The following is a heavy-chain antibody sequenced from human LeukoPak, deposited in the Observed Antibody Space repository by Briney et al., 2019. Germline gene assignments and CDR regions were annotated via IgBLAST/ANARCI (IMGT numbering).Heavy chain of an antibody. CDR2: IYYSGST. J-gene: IGHJ4*02. CDR3: ARDRDYGDLLY. V-gene: IGHV4-59*12. CDR1: GGSISSYY. D-gene: IGHD4-17*01. Sequence: SETLSLTCTVSGGSISSYYWSWIRQPPGKGLEWIGYIYYSGSTNYNPSLKSRVTMSIDTSKNQFSLKLSSVTAADTAVYYCARDRDYGDLLYWGQGTLVTVSS.